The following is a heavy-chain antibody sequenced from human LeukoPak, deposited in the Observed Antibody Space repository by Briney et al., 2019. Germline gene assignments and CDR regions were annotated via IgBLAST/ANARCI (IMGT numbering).Heavy chain of an antibody. J-gene: IGHJ6*03. Sequence: SVTVSFTSSVFAFTISAIQWVRQARGQRLEWIGWIVVGSGGRNYAQMLEERVSITRDMSTNTVYMELRSLRSEDTAVYYCAAVPSVYYDRSGIDEDYMDVWGKGTTVTVSS. V-gene: IGHV1-58*02. CDR2: IVVGSGGR. CDR1: VFAFTISA. D-gene: IGHD3-22*01. CDR3: AAVPSVYYDRSGIDEDYMDV.